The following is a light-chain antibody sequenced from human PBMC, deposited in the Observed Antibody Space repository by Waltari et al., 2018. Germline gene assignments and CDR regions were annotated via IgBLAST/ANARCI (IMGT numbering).Light chain of an antibody. V-gene: IGKV1-39*01. J-gene: IGKJ1*01. CDR1: QSISNY. Sequence: DIQVTQSPSSLSASVGDRVTITCRASQSISNYLNWYQQKPGKAPKPLIYAASSLQSGVPSRFSGSGSGTDFTLTISSLQPEDFATYYCQQSYTTLWTFGQGTKVEIK. CDR2: AAS. CDR3: QQSYTTLWT.